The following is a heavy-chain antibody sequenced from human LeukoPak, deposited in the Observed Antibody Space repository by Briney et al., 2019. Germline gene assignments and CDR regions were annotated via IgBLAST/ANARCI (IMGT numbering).Heavy chain of an antibody. CDR2: INQDGSVK. J-gene: IGHJ4*02. CDR3: AKDKNWNVCDY. D-gene: IGHD1-1*01. CDR1: GFTFTTYW. V-gene: IGHV3-7*01. Sequence: QAGGSLRLSCAASGFTFTTYWMSWVRQAPGKVLEWVANINQDGSVKNYVDSVKGRFTISRDNANNFLYLQMNSLRAEDTAVYYCAKDKNWNVCDYWGRGTLVTVSS.